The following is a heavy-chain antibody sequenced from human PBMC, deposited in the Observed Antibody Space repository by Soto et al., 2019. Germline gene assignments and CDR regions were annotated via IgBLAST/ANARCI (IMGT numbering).Heavy chain of an antibody. CDR3: AKDSTRYCTNGVCPYGMDV. CDR1: GFTFSSYG. J-gene: IGHJ6*02. CDR2: ISYDGSNK. D-gene: IGHD2-8*01. V-gene: IGHV3-30*18. Sequence: QVQLVESGGGVVQPGRSLRLSCAASGFTFSSYGMHWVRQAPGKGLEWVAVISYDGSNKYYADSVKGRFTISRDNSKNTLYLQMNRLRAEYTDVYYCAKDSTRYCTNGVCPYGMDVWGQGTTVSVSS.